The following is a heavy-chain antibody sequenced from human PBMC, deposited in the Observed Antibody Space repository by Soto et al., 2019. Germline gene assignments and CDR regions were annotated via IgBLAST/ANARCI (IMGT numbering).Heavy chain of an antibody. CDR1: GYSFTSYW. CDR3: ARQREVSGPFGYYYGMDV. CDR2: IDPSDSYT. D-gene: IGHD6-19*01. J-gene: IGHJ6*02. Sequence: PGESLKISCKGSGYSFTSYWINWVRQMPGKGLEWMGRIDPSDSYTNYSPSFQGHVTISADKSISTAYLQWSSLKASDTAMYYCARQREVSGPFGYYYGMDVWGQGTTVTVSS. V-gene: IGHV5-10-1*01.